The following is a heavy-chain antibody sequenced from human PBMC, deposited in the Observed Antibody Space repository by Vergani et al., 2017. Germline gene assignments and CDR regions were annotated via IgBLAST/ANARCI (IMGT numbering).Heavy chain of an antibody. CDR1: GGTFSSYA. D-gene: IGHD2-2*02. CDR3: ASRCCSSTSSYKRGGVFDD. CDR2: IIPIFGTA. J-gene: IGHJ4*02. Sequence: QVQLVQSGAEVKKPGSSVKVSCKASGGTFSSYAISWVRQAPGQGLEWMGGIIPIFGTANYAQKFQGRVTITADESTSTAYMELSSLRSEDTAVYYCASRCCSSTSSYKRGGVFDDWSQGTLVTVSS. V-gene: IGHV1-69*01.